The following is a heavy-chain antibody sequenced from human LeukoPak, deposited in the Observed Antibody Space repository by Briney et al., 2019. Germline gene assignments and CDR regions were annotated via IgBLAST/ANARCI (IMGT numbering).Heavy chain of an antibody. V-gene: IGHV1-8*01. J-gene: IGHJ3*02. Sequence: ASVKVSCKASGCTFTNYDIHWVRQAAGHGLEWMGWMNPNSAHTGHAQKFQGRVTMTRDTSMSTAYMELSSLRSEDTAVYYCARDWATVTTSSIDDAFDIWGQGTMVTVSS. CDR3: ARDWATVTTSSIDDAFDI. CDR1: GCTFTNYD. D-gene: IGHD4-17*01. CDR2: MNPNSAHT.